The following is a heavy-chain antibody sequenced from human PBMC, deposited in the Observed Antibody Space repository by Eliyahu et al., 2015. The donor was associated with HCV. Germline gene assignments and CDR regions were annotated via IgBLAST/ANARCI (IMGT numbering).Heavy chain of an antibody. D-gene: IGHD2-2*02. V-gene: IGHV3-30-3*01. CDR1: GFXFXXXA. J-gene: IGHJ4*02. CDR2: ISSDGTTK. Sequence: QVQLVESGGGVVQPGTSLRLSCXASGFXFXXXALHWVRQAPGKGLEWLAVISSDGTTKDYADSVKGRYTVSRDNTRNSLYLQVNSLRDEDTAMYYCVSTMECGGTGCYRPFDNWGQGTLVTVSS. CDR3: VSTMECGGTGCYRPFDN.